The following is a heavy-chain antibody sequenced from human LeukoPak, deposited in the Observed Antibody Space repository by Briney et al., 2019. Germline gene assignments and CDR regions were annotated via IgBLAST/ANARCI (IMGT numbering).Heavy chain of an antibody. J-gene: IGHJ4*02. Sequence: SETLSLTCTVSGGSISSYYWNWIRQPPGKGLEWIGYFYYSGSTNYNPSLKSRVTISVDTSKNQFSLKLSSVTAADTAVYYCARGLAYYGIDYWGQGTLVTVSS. CDR1: GGSISSYY. CDR3: ARGLAYYGIDY. D-gene: IGHD3-10*01. CDR2: FYYSGST. V-gene: IGHV4-59*12.